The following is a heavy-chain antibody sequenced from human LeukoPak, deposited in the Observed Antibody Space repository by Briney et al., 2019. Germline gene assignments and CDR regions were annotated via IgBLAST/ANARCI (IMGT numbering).Heavy chain of an antibody. CDR3: ARSXGXYDSSGYYYWAPLVQLDY. D-gene: IGHD3-22*01. CDR1: GGSFSGYY. Sequence: SETLSLTCAVYGGSFSGYYWSWIRQPPGKGLEWIGEINHSGSTNYNPSLKSRVTISVDTSKDQFSLKLSSVTAADTAVYYCARSXGXYDSSGYYYWAPLVQLDYWGQGTLVTVSS. CDR2: INHSGST. J-gene: IGHJ4*02. V-gene: IGHV4-34*01.